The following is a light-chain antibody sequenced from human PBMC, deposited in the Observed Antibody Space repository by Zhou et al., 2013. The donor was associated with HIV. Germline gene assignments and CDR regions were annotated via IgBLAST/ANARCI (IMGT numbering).Light chain of an antibody. CDR3: QQHGSS. J-gene: IGKJ1*01. CDR2: DAF. V-gene: IGKV3-20*01. CDR1: QSVTN. Sequence: EIVLTQSPGTLFLSPGERGTLSCRASQSVTNIAWYQQKAGQPPRLLIYDAFSRASGIPDRFSGSGSGTDFTLTISRLEPEDFAVYYCQQHGSSFGQGTKVEIK.